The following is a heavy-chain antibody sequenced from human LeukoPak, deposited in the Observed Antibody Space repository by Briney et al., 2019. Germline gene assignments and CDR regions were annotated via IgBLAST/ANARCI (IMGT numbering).Heavy chain of an antibody. CDR2: IYYSGST. CDR1: GGSISSSSYY. J-gene: IGHJ4*02. D-gene: IGHD1-26*01. Sequence: SETLSLTCTVSGGSISSSSYYWGWIRQPPGKGLEWIGYIYYSGSTNYNPSLKSRVTISVDTSKSQFSLKLSSVTAADTAVYYCATSQGRELLFDYWGQGTLVTVSS. CDR3: ATSQGRELLFDY. V-gene: IGHV4-61*05.